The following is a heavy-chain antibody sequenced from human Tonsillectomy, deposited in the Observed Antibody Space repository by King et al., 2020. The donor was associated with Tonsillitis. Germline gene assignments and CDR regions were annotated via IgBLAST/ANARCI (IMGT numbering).Heavy chain of an antibody. CDR3: AKDRWGGGGYCRGGIFDY. Sequence: VQLVESGGGVVQPGRSLRLSCAASGFTFSSYAMHWVRQAPGKGLEWVALISEDGSNKYYAESVKGRFTISRDNSKNTLYLQMNSLRAEDTAVYYCAKDRWGGGGYCRGGIFDYWGQGTLVTVSS. CDR1: GFTFSSYA. V-gene: IGHV3-30*18. CDR2: ISEDGSNK. J-gene: IGHJ4*02. D-gene: IGHD2-15*01.